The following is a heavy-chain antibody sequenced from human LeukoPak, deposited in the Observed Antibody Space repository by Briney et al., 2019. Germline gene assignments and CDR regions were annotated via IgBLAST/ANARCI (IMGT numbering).Heavy chain of an antibody. CDR1: GFTVSTNY. CDR3: ARDAGGYGMDV. CDR2: IYSGGST. J-gene: IGHJ6*02. D-gene: IGHD2-8*02. V-gene: IGHV3-66*01. Sequence: GGSLRLSCAASGFTVSTNYMSWGRQAPGKGLEWVSVIYSGGSTYYADSVKGRFTISRDNSKNTLYLQMNSLRAEDTAVYYCARDAGGYGMDVWGQGTTVTVSS.